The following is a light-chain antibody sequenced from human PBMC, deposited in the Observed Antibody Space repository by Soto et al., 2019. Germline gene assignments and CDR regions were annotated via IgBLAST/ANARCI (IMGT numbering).Light chain of an antibody. CDR2: DVS. CDR1: RSDAGHYDY. V-gene: IGLV2-14*03. Sequence: QSVLXQPASVSGSPGQSITISCTGTRSDAGHYDYVSWYQHHPGKAPTLIIYDVSSRPSGIPERFSGSNSGNTATLTISRVEAGDEADYYCQVWDGTTDNLYVFGTGTKVTVL. J-gene: IGLJ1*01. CDR3: QVWDGTTDNLYV.